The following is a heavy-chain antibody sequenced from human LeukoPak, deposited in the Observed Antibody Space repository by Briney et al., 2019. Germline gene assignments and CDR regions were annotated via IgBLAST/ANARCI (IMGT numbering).Heavy chain of an antibody. CDR1: GGTFSSYA. D-gene: IGHD5-18*01. CDR2: IIPIFGTA. J-gene: IGHJ5*02. Sequence: SVKVSCKASGGTFSSYAISWVRQAPGQGLEWMGGIIPIFGTANYAQKFQGRVTITADESTSTAYMELSSLRSEDTAVHYCARDLDSYGYSGWFDPWGQGTLVTVSS. CDR3: ARDLDSYGYSGWFDP. V-gene: IGHV1-69*01.